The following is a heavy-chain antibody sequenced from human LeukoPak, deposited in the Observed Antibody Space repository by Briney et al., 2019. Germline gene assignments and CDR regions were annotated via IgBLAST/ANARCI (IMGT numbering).Heavy chain of an antibody. Sequence: PSETLSLTCTVSGGSISSSSHYWGWIRQPPGKGLEWIGSIYYSGNTYYNPSLKSRVTISVDTSKNQISLNLSSLTAADTAVYYCARRYWFDPWGQGTLVTVSS. CDR3: ARRYWFDP. CDR2: IYYSGNT. J-gene: IGHJ5*02. V-gene: IGHV4-39*01. CDR1: GGSISSSSHY.